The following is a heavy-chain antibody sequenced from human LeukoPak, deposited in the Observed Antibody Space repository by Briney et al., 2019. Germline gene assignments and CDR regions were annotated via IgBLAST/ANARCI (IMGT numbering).Heavy chain of an antibody. CDR2: INYSGNT. Sequence: PSETLSLTCTVSGGSISTYYWSWIRQPPGKGLEWIGYINYSGNTKYNPSLKGRLTISVDTSKNQFSLKLRSVTAADTAVYYCARHSGSSYDFDYWGQGTLVTVSS. J-gene: IGHJ4*02. D-gene: IGHD1-26*01. V-gene: IGHV4-59*08. CDR1: GGSISTYY. CDR3: ARHSGSSYDFDY.